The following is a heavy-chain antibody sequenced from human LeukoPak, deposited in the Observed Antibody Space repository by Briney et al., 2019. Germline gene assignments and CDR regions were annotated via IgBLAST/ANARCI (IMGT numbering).Heavy chain of an antibody. Sequence: GSLRLSCAAPGFTFSSYGMHWVRQAPGKGLGGVQVIWYGGSNKYYAGSVKGRFTISRGNSKNTLYLQMNSLRDEDTAVYYCAKGKDSSGYSSPFDYWGQGTLVTVSS. CDR3: AKGKDSSGYSSPFDY. J-gene: IGHJ4*02. CDR1: GFTFSSYG. CDR2: IWYGGSNK. D-gene: IGHD3-22*01. V-gene: IGHV3-30*02.